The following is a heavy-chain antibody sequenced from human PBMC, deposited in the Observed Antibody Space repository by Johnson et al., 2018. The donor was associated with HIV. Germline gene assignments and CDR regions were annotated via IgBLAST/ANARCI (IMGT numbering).Heavy chain of an antibody. Sequence: QVQLVESGVDLVKPGGSLRLSCTASGFTFSDFYMSWIRQAPGKGLEWVSYISTSGSNIYYADSVRGRFTISRDNAKNSLYLQMNFLRPEDTAVYYCARFMGSTWSDASDIWGQGTMVIVSS. CDR1: GFTFSDFY. V-gene: IGHV3-11*04. CDR3: ARFMGSTWSDASDI. J-gene: IGHJ3*02. D-gene: IGHD1-26*01. CDR2: ISTSGSNI.